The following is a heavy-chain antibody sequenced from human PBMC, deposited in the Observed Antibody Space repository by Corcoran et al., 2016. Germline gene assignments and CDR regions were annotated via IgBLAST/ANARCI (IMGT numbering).Heavy chain of an antibody. Sequence: EVQLVESGGGLVKPGRSLRLSCTASGFTFGDYAMSWFRQAPGKGLEWVGFIRSKAYGGTTEYAASVKGRFTISRDDSKSIAYLQMNSLKTEDTAVYYCRGYCGGDCYPFDYWGQGTLVTVSS. CDR1: GFTFGDYA. CDR3: RGYCGGDCYPFDY. D-gene: IGHD2-21*02. V-gene: IGHV3-49*05. J-gene: IGHJ4*02. CDR2: IRSKAYGGTT.